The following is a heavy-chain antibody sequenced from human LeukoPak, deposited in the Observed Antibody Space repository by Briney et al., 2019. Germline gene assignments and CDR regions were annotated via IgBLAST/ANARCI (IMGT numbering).Heavy chain of an antibody. CDR2: IFNTGNT. D-gene: IGHD3-10*01. CDR1: GGSINSHY. V-gene: IGHV4-59*11. Sequence: SETLSLTCSVSGGSINSHYWSWSRQPPGKRLDWIGYIFNTGNTNYNPSLASRVTMSVDTSRAQFFLRLSPVTAADTAIYYCASRPADTTWYGVFDYWSQGTLVTVSS. CDR3: ASRPADTTWYGVFDY. J-gene: IGHJ4*02.